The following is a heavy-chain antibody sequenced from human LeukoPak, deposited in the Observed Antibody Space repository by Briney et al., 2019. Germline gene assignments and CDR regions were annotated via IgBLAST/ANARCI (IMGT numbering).Heavy chain of an antibody. Sequence: SETLSLTCAVSGYSINSACYWGWIRQPPGKGLEWIGSLHHSGTTNYNPSLKSRVTISVDTSKNHFSLKLSSVTAADTAVYFCARLSLTPGVDYWGQGTLVTVSS. V-gene: IGHV4-38-2*01. CDR1: GYSINSACY. D-gene: IGHD4-17*01. J-gene: IGHJ4*02. CDR2: LHHSGTT. CDR3: ARLSLTPGVDY.